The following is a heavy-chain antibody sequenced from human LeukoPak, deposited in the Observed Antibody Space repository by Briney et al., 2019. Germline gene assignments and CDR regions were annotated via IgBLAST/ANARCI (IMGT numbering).Heavy chain of an antibody. CDR2: IHPSDSDT. CDR1: GYTFTNYW. V-gene: IGHV5-51*01. J-gene: IGHJ4*02. Sequence: GESLKISCKGSGYTFTNYWIAWVRQMPGKGLEWMGIIHPSDSDTRYSPSFQGQVTISADKSISTAYLQWSSLKASDTAMYYCARLAIGYVRMELWGQGTLVTVSS. CDR3: ARLAIGYVRMEL. D-gene: IGHD2-21*01.